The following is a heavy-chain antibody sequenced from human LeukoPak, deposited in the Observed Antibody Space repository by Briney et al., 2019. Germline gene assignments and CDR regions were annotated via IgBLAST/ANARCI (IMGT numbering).Heavy chain of an antibody. CDR1: GFTFRTYS. D-gene: IGHD2-8*01. CDR2: INSRGSDE. V-gene: IGHV3-21*01. Sequence: GGSLRLSCTASGFTFRTYSMNWVRQAPGKGQEWVSSINSRGSDEYYADSVKGRFTISRDNAKNSLYLQMNSLRAEDTAVYYCAREGSIVPHQDLDSWGQGTLVTVSS. CDR3: AREGSIVPHQDLDS. J-gene: IGHJ4*02.